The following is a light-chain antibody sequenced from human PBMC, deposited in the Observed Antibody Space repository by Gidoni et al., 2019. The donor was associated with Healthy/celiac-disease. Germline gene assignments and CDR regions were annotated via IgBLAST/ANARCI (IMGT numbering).Light chain of an antibody. Sequence: QSALTQPRSVYGSPGQSVTISCTGTSSDVGGYNYVSWYQQHPGKAPKLMIYDVSTLPSGVPDRFSGSKSGNTASLTISGLQAEDEADYYCCSYAGSYTWVFGGGTKLTVL. V-gene: IGLV2-11*01. J-gene: IGLJ3*02. CDR3: CSYAGSYTWV. CDR1: SSDVGGYNY. CDR2: DVS.